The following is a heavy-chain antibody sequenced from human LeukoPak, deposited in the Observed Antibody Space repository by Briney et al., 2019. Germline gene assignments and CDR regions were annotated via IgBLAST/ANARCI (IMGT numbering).Heavy chain of an antibody. CDR3: AKVGSATVTSPFDY. D-gene: IGHD4-17*01. V-gene: IGHV3-7*01. CDR1: GFTFSSYW. J-gene: IGHJ4*02. CDR2: IKQDGSEK. Sequence: GGSLRLSCAASGFTFSSYWMSWVRQAPGKGLEWVANIKQDGSEKYYVDSVKGRFTISRDNSKNTLYLQMNSLRAEDTAVYYCAKVGSATVTSPFDYWGQGTLVTVSS.